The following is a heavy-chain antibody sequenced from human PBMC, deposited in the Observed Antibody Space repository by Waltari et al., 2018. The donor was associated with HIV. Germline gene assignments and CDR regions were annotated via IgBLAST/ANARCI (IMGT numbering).Heavy chain of an antibody. CDR2: VWYDGSKK. V-gene: IGHV3-33*03. CDR1: GFIFSDFC. CDR3: VKDDSSGYYYMGDY. Sequence: QVQLVESGGGVVQPGRSLRLSCAASGFIFSDFCMHWVRQAPGKGLEWVALVWYDGSKKYYADLVKGRFTISRDNSKNTLYLQMNSLRGEDTAMYYCVKDDSSGYYYMGDYWGLGTLVTVS. D-gene: IGHD3-22*01. J-gene: IGHJ4*02.